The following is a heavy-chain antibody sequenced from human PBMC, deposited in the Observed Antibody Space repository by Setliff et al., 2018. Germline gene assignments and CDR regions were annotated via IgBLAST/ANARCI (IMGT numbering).Heavy chain of an antibody. CDR2: IGHTGSI. V-gene: IGHV4-38-2*02. J-gene: IGHJ4*02. Sequence: PSETLSLTCTVSGYSISSGYIWGWIRQPPGKELEWVGNIGHTGSINYNPSHKSRLTISRDTSKNQVSLKLNSVTATDTAVYYCARDLGHGGDSDYWGQGILVTVSS. D-gene: IGHD2-21*02. CDR3: ARDLGHGGDSDY. CDR1: GYSISSGYI.